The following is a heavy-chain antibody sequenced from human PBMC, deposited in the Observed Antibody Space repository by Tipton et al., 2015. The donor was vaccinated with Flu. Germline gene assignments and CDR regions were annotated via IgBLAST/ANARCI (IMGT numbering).Heavy chain of an antibody. J-gene: IGHJ4*02. CDR2: LYYSGGT. CDR1: GGSISSDY. Sequence: TLSLTCTVSGGSISSDYWSWIRQPPGKGLEWIGCLYYSGGTNYNPSLKSRVTISVDTSKNQFSLKLSSVTAADTAVYYCARGVSGGYSYGYYFDYWGQGTLVSVSS. V-gene: IGHV4-59*01. D-gene: IGHD5-18*01. CDR3: ARGVSGGYSYGYYFDY.